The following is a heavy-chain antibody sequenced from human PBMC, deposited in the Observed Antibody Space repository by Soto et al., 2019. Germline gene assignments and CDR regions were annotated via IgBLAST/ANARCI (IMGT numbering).Heavy chain of an antibody. D-gene: IGHD6-13*01. V-gene: IGHV3-30-3*01. CDR2: ISYDGSNK. J-gene: IGHJ4*02. CDR3: LVSSSRGL. Sequence: SLRLSCAASGFTFRSYAMHWVRQAPGKGLEWVAVISYDGSNKYYADSVKGRFTISRDSSKNTLFLQMNSLRAEDTAVYYCLVSSSRGLWGQGTLVTVSS. CDR1: GFTFRSYA.